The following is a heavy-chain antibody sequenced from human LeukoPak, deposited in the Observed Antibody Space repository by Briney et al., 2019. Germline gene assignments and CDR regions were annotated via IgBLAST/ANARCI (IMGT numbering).Heavy chain of an antibody. Sequence: PSETLSLTCTVSGGSISSGGYYWSWIRQHPGKGLEWIGYIYYSGSTYYNPSLKSRVTISVDTSKNQFSLKLSSVTAADTAVYYCAREGGATVTYYYYYGMDVWGQGTTVTVSS. V-gene: IGHV4-31*03. CDR2: IYYSGST. J-gene: IGHJ6*02. D-gene: IGHD4-17*01. CDR3: AREGGATVTYYYYYGMDV. CDR1: GGSISSGGYY.